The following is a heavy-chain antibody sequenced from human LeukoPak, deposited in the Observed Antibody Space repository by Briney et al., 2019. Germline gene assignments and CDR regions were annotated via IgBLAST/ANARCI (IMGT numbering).Heavy chain of an antibody. J-gene: IGHJ3*02. V-gene: IGHV4-38-2*02. CDR1: DYSISSGYY. D-gene: IGHD1-26*01. Sequence: SETLSLTCSVSDYSISSGYYWGWIRQPPGKGLEWIGRIYHSGSTYYNPSLKSRVTISVDTSNNQFSLRLTSVTAADTAVYYCARRGGSPLGAFDIWGQGIRVTVSS. CDR3: ARRGGSPLGAFDI. CDR2: IYHSGST.